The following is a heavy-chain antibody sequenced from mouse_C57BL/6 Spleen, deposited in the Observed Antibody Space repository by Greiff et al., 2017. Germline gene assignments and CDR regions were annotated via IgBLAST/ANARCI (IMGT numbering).Heavy chain of an antibody. CDR2: IYPGDGDT. J-gene: IGHJ3*01. D-gene: IGHD1-1*01. V-gene: IGHV1-82*01. CDR3: ARGITTVPSFAY. Sequence: QVQLQQSGPELVKPGASVKISCKASGYAFSSSWMNWVKQRPGKGLEWIGRIYPGDGDTNYNGKFKGKATLTADKSSSTAYMQLSSLPSEDSAVYFCARGITTVPSFAYWGQGTLVTVSA. CDR1: GYAFSSSW.